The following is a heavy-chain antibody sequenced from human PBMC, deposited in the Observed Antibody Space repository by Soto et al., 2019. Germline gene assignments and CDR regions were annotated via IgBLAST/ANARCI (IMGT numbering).Heavy chain of an antibody. J-gene: IGHJ4*02. D-gene: IGHD6-13*01. Sequence: SVKVSCKASGGTFSSYTISWVRQAPGQGLEWMGRIIPILGIANYAQKFQGRVTITADKSTSTAYMELSSLRSEDTAVYYCARTFSGYSSSWYYFDYWGQGTLVTVSS. V-gene: IGHV1-69*02. CDR1: GGTFSSYT. CDR3: ARTFSGYSSSWYYFDY. CDR2: IIPILGIA.